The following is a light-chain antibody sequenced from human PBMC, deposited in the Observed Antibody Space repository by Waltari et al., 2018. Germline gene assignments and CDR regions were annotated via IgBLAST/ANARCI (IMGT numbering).Light chain of an antibody. Sequence: QSALTQPASMSGSPGQSITISCTGTSSDVGAYNFVSWYQQHPGKTPKLIIYDVRIRPLGVSNRFSGSKSGNTASLTISGLQAEDEADYYCSAYTGGSTLVVFGGGTKVIVL. J-gene: IGLJ2*01. CDR2: DVR. V-gene: IGLV2-14*03. CDR1: SSDVGAYNF. CDR3: SAYTGGSTLVV.